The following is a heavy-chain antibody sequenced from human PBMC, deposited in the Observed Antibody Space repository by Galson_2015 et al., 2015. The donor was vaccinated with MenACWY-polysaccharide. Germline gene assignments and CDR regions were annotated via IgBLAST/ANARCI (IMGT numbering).Heavy chain of an antibody. D-gene: IGHD3-22*01. CDR3: AREPTYDRSFGWFDP. J-gene: IGHJ5*02. CDR2: MSYSGRA. V-gene: IGHV4-61*01. CDR1: GDSVTSVTYY. Sequence: SETLSLTCTVSGDSVTSVTYYWGWLRQSPGKGLEWIGYMSYSGRANYNPSLRSRVTIPIDTSKNQFSLSLTSVTAADSAMYYCAREPTYDRSFGWFDPWGQGTLVTVSS.